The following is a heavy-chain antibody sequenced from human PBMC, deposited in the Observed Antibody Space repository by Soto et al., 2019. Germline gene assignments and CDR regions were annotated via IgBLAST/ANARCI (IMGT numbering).Heavy chain of an antibody. CDR1: GYTFTSYD. D-gene: IGHD3-10*01. Sequence: ASVKVSCKASGYTFTSYDINWVLQATGQGLEWMGWMNPNSGNTGYAQKFQGRVTMTRNTSISTAYMELSSLRSEDTAVYYCARGYYGSYQGYMDVWGKGTTVTVSS. CDR3: ARGYYGSYQGYMDV. CDR2: MNPNSGNT. J-gene: IGHJ6*03. V-gene: IGHV1-8*01.